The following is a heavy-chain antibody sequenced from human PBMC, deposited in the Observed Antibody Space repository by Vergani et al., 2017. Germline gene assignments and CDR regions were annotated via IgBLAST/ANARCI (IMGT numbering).Heavy chain of an antibody. D-gene: IGHD2-2*01. Sequence: VQLLESGGGLVQPGGSLRLSCAASGFTFSSYAMSWVRQAPGKGLEWIGEIYHSGSTNYNPSLKSRVTISVDKSKNQFSLKLSSVTAADTAVYYCASLRYQLPYNWFDPWGQGTLVTVSS. CDR3: ASLRYQLPYNWFDP. CDR2: IYHSGST. V-gene: IGHV4-4*02. J-gene: IGHJ5*02. CDR1: GFTFSSYAM.